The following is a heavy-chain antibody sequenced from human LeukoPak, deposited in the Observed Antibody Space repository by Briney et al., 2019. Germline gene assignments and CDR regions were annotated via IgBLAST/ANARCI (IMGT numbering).Heavy chain of an antibody. CDR1: GLTFSTYW. Sequence: GGSLRLSCAASGLTFSTYWMHWVRQAPGKGLAWVARINPDGSIRTYANSVQGRVTISRDTAKDTLFLQMNSLRAEDTAAYYCAREARVGGALQYWGQGTPVTVSS. D-gene: IGHD1-26*01. CDR2: INPDGSIR. CDR3: AREARVGGALQY. V-gene: IGHV3-74*03. J-gene: IGHJ4*02.